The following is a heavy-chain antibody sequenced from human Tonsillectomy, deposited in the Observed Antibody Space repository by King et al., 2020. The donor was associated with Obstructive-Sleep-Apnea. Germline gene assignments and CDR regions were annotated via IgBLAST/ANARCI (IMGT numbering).Heavy chain of an antibody. CDR3: AREGGSGRSRDV. V-gene: IGHV4-59*01. Sequence: VQLQESGPGLVKPSETLSLTCTVSGGSISSYYWSWIRQPPGKGLEWIGYVYYSGSTNYNPSLKSQVTISVDTSKNQFSLKLSSVPAADTAVYYCAREGGSGRSRDVWGQGTTVTVSS. CDR1: GGSISSYY. D-gene: IGHD1-26*01. CDR2: VYYSGST. J-gene: IGHJ6*02.